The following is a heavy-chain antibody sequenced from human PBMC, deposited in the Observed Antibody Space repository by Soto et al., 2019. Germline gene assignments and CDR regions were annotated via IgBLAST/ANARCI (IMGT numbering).Heavy chain of an antibody. CDR1: GYSFTTYW. V-gene: IGHV5-51*01. CDR3: ATRRHGYNPDATDV. D-gene: IGHD5-12*01. Sequence: GESLKISCKGSGYSFTTYWISWVRQMPGKGLEWTGITSCLDSDTAYGPSFQGQITMSADKNTSTAHLQCSSLKASETALYYCATRRHGYNPDATDVWGQGTTVTVSS. CDR2: TSCLDSDT. J-gene: IGHJ6*02.